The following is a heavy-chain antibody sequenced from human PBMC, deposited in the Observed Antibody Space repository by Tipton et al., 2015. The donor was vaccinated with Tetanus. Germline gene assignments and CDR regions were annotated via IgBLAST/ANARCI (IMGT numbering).Heavy chain of an antibody. CDR1: GFRFSYSG. CDR2: IAFDGKNE. Sequence: SLRLSCAASGFRFSYSGMHWVRQAPGKGLEWVAVIAFDGKNERYADSVKGRSIISRDNSKNTLYLQMNSLRPEDTAVYYCAKEFQRARIRFFDSWGQGTQVTASS. V-gene: IGHV3-30*18. CDR3: AKEFQRARIRFFDS. J-gene: IGHJ4*02. D-gene: IGHD2-15*01.